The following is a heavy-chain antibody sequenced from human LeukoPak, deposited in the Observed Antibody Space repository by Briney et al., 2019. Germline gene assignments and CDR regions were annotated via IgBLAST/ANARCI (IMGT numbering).Heavy chain of an antibody. CDR2: IYYSGST. D-gene: IGHD3-22*01. V-gene: IGHV4-59*01. J-gene: IGHJ6*03. CDR1: GGSISGYY. CDR3: ARVAIPYDISPYYDGYMDV. Sequence: SETLSLTCAVSGGSISGYYWSWIRQSPDKGLEWIGYIYYSGSTNYNPSLQSRVTISVDTSKIQFSLKLSSVTAADTAVYYCARVAIPYDISPYYDGYMDVWGKGTTVTVSS.